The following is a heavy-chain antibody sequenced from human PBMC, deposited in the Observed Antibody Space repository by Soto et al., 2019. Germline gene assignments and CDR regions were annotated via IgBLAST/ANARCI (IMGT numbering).Heavy chain of an antibody. CDR2: IIPILGIA. CDR3: ARSLGYCSSTSCYLPRTYYYYYYMDV. Sequence: SVKVSCKASGGTFSSYTISWVRQAPGQGLEWMGRIIPILGIANYAQKFQGRVTITADKSTSTAYMELSSLRSEDTAVYYCARSLGYCSSTSCYLPRTYYYYYYMDVWGKGTTVNVSS. J-gene: IGHJ6*03. V-gene: IGHV1-69*02. D-gene: IGHD2-2*01. CDR1: GGTFSSYT.